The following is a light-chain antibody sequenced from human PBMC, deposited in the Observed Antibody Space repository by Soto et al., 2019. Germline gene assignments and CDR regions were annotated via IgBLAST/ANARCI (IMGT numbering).Light chain of an antibody. CDR1: SSNIGAGYD. V-gene: IGLV1-40*01. Sequence: QAVVTQPPSVSGAPGQRVTISCTGSSSNIGAGYDVHWYQQLPGTAPKLLIYGNSNRPSGVPDRFSGSKSGTSASLAITGLQAEDEADYYGQSYDSSLRGWVFGGGTKLTVL. CDR3: QSYDSSLRGWV. J-gene: IGLJ3*02. CDR2: GNS.